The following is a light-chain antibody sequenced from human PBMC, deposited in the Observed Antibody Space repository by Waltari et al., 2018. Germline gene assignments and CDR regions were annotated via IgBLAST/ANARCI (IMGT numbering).Light chain of an antibody. CDR1: QSVSRN. CDR3: QQYDNWPPYT. J-gene: IGKJ2*01. CDR2: GAS. V-gene: IGKV3-15*01. Sequence: EIVMTQSPATLSVSPGESATLSCRASQSVSRNLAWYQQKPGQAPRRLIFGASTRATGIPDRFSGNGSGTDFTLTISSLQSEDFAVYYCQQYDNWPPYTFGQGTKLEIK.